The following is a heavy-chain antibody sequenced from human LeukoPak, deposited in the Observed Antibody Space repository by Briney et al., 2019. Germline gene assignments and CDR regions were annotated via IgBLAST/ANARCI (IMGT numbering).Heavy chain of an antibody. CDR3: ARGAYYYDSSGYYYGYFDY. CDR1: GGSISSYY. Sequence: SETLSLTCTVSGGSISSYYWSWIRQPAGKGLEWIGRIYTSGSTNYNPSLKSRVTMSVDTSKNQFSLKLSSVTAADTAVYYCARGAYYYDSSGYYYGYFDYWGQGTLVTVSS. CDR2: IYTSGST. D-gene: IGHD3-22*01. V-gene: IGHV4-4*07. J-gene: IGHJ4*02.